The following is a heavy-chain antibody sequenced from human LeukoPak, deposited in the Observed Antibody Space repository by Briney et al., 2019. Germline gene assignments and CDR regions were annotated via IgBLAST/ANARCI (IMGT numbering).Heavy chain of an antibody. CDR1: GFTFTNHW. J-gene: IGHJ4*02. Sequence: GGSLRLSCAASGFTFTNHWMHWVRQAPGKGLVWVSRIRPDGRETNHADSVKGRFTISRDNAKNTLYLQMNSLGAEDTAVYYCARSTYDFWSGYPLDYWGQGTLVTVSS. D-gene: IGHD3-3*01. CDR3: ARSTYDFWSGYPLDY. V-gene: IGHV3-74*01. CDR2: IRPDGRET.